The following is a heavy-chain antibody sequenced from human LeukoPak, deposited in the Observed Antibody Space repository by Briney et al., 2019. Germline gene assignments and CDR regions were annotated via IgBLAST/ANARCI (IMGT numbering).Heavy chain of an antibody. CDR2: IYYSGST. V-gene: IGHV4-39*01. D-gene: IGHD3-10*01. CDR1: GGSISSSSYY. CDR3: ARLSERSEAGSFFY. Sequence: SETLSLTCTVSGGSISSSSYYWVWIRQPPGKGLEWIGSIYYSGSTYYNPSLKSRVTISVDTSKNQFSLKLSSVTAADTAVYYCARLSERSEAGSFFYWGQGTLVTVSS. J-gene: IGHJ4*02.